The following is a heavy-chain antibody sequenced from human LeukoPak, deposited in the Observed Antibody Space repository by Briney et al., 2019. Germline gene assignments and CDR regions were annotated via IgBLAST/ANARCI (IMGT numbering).Heavy chain of an antibody. CDR2: ISGSGGST. V-gene: IGHV3-23*01. Sequence: GGSLRLSCAASGFTFSSSAMTWVRQAPGKGLEWVSAISGSGGSTYYADSVKGRFTISRDNSKNTLYLQMNSLRAEDTAVYYCAKGGCSSTSCYKGDAFDIWGQGTMVTVSS. D-gene: IGHD2-2*02. CDR3: AKGGCSSTSCYKGDAFDI. J-gene: IGHJ3*02. CDR1: GFTFSSSA.